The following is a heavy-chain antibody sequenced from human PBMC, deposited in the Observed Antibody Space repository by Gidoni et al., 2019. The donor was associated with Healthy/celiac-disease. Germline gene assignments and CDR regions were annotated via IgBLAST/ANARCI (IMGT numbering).Heavy chain of an antibody. D-gene: IGHD3-10*01. J-gene: IGHJ6*02. V-gene: IGHV4-59*08. Sequence: QVQLQESGPGLVKPSETLSLTCTVSGGSISSYYWSWIRQPPGKGLEWIGYIYYSGSTNYNPSLKSRVTISVDTSKNQFSLKLSSVTAADTAVYYCARHILLWFGESPYGMDVWGQGTTVTVSS. CDR1: GGSISSYY. CDR3: ARHILLWFGESPYGMDV. CDR2: IYYSGST.